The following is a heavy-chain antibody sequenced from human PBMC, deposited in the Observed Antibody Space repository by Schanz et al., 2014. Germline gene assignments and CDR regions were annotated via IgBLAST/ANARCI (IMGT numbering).Heavy chain of an antibody. Sequence: EMQLLESGGGLIQPGGSLRLSCAASGFTFSTHAMSWVRQAPGKGLEWVSAISGSGGSTYYADSVKGRFTISRDNSKNTLFLQMNSLRAEDTAVYYCARAGYDADNWFDPWGQGTLVTVSS. D-gene: IGHD2-2*01. CDR3: ARAGYDADNWFDP. V-gene: IGHV3-23*01. CDR2: ISGSGGST. J-gene: IGHJ5*02. CDR1: GFTFSTHA.